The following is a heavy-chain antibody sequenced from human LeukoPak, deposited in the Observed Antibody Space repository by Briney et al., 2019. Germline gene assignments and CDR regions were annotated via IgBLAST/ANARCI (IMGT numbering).Heavy chain of an antibody. Sequence: GGSLRLPCAASGFTFSSYGMHWVRQAPGKGLEWVAVISYDGSNKYYADSVKGRFTISRDNSKNTLYLQMNSLRAEDTAVYYCAKDRQWELLLPFDYWGQGTLVTVSS. CDR1: GFTFSSYG. D-gene: IGHD1-26*01. J-gene: IGHJ4*02. CDR3: AKDRQWELLLPFDY. CDR2: ISYDGSNK. V-gene: IGHV3-30*18.